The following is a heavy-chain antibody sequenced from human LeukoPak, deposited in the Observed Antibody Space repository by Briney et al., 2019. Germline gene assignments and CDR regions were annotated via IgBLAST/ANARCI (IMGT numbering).Heavy chain of an antibody. J-gene: IGHJ3*02. Sequence: SQTLSLTCAISGDSVSRKSAAWNWIRQSPSRGLEWLGRTYYRSKWYNDYAVSVKSRITINPDTSKNQFSLQLNSVTPEDTAVYYCARGVQPLHESDAFDIWGRGTMVTVSP. V-gene: IGHV6-1*01. CDR3: ARGVQPLHESDAFDI. CDR2: TYYRSKWYN. D-gene: IGHD2-2*01. CDR1: GDSVSRKSAA.